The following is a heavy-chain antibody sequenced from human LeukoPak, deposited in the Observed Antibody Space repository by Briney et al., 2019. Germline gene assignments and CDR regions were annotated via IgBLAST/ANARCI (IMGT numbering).Heavy chain of an antibody. J-gene: IGHJ6*03. CDR1: GGSISSYF. CDR2: IYTSGST. CDR3: ARDRRTDGSGSYFYYYYMDV. Sequence: KTSETLSLTCTVSGGSISSYFWSWIRQPAGKGLEWIGRIYTSGSTNYNPSLKSRVTMSVDTSKNQFSLKLSSVTAAATAVYYCARDRRTDGSGSYFYYYYMDVWGKGTTVTVSS. D-gene: IGHD3-10*01. V-gene: IGHV4-4*07.